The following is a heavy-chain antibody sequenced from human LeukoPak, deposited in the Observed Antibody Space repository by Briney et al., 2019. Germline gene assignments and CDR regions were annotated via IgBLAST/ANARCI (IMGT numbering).Heavy chain of an antibody. CDR1: GFTFSSYA. V-gene: IGHV3-23*01. CDR2: VSGSGGRT. Sequence: GGSLRLSCAASGFTFSSYAMSWVRQAPGKGLEWVSGVSGSGGRTYYADSVKGRSTISRDNSKNTLYLQMNSLRAEDTAVYYCAKDSDQELGSVDYCGQGTLVTVSS. J-gene: IGHJ4*02. D-gene: IGHD6-13*01. CDR3: AKDSDQELGSVDY.